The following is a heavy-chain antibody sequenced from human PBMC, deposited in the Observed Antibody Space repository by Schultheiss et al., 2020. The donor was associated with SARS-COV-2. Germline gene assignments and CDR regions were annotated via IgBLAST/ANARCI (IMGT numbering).Heavy chain of an antibody. Sequence: SETLSLTCAVYGGSFSGYYWSWIRQPPGKGLEWIGEINHSGSTNYNPSLKSRVTISVDTSKNQFSLKLSPVTAADTAVYYCARGASRPGGYSGYQKLKAWFDPWGPGTLVTVSS. J-gene: IGHJ5*02. D-gene: IGHD5-12*01. CDR3: ARGASRPGGYSGYQKLKAWFDP. CDR2: INHSGST. CDR1: GGSFSGYY. V-gene: IGHV4-34*01.